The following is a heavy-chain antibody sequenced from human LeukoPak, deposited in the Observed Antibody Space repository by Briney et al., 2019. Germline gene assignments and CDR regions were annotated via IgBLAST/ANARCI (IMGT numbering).Heavy chain of an antibody. V-gene: IGHV3-30*18. CDR1: GFTFSSYG. CDR2: TSYDGSNK. CDR3: AKDKGQQLLLNWFDP. Sequence: GGSLRLSCAASGFTFSSYGMHWVRQAPGKGLEWVAVTSYDGSNKCYADSVEGRFTISRDNSKNTLYLQMNSLRAEDTAVYYCAKDKGQQLLLNWFDPWGQGTLVTVSS. J-gene: IGHJ5*02. D-gene: IGHD2-2*01.